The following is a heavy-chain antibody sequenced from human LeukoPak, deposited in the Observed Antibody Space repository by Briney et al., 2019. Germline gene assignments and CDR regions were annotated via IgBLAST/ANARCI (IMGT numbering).Heavy chain of an antibody. V-gene: IGHV4-59*01. CDR3: ARGSLYYYYGMDV. Sequence: PSETLSLTCTVSGGSISSYYWSWIRQPPGKGLEWIGYIYYSGSTNYNPPLKSRVTISVDTSKNQFSLKLSSVTAADTAVYYCARGSLYYYYGMDVWGQGTTVTVSS. J-gene: IGHJ6*02. CDR1: GGSISSYY. D-gene: IGHD1-26*01. CDR2: IYYSGST.